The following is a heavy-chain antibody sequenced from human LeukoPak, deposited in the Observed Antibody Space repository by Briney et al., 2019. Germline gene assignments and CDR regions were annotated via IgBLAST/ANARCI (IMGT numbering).Heavy chain of an antibody. D-gene: IGHD3-9*01. Sequence: GGSLRLSCEASGFPFGSYVMSWVRQAPGKGLEWIAYINHNAEMIFYPNFVKGRFTISRDNAKNSLYLQMNALRYEDTAIYYCARDHDWAFDLWGQGTLVTVSS. J-gene: IGHJ4*02. CDR2: INHNAEMI. CDR3: ARDHDWAFDL. CDR1: GFPFGSYV. V-gene: IGHV3-48*02.